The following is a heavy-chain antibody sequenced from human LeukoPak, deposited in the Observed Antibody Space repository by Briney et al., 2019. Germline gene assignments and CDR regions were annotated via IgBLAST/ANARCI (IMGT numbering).Heavy chain of an antibody. Sequence: GGSLRLSCEVSGFNFSNYSMIWVRQAPGKGLEWVSYISTSGSTIYYADSVEGRFTISRDNAKNSLYLQMNSLRAEDTAVYYCARASSGWIDYWGQGTLVIVSS. CDR2: ISTSGSTI. CDR1: GFNFSNYS. CDR3: ARASSGWIDY. J-gene: IGHJ4*02. D-gene: IGHD6-19*01. V-gene: IGHV3-48*04.